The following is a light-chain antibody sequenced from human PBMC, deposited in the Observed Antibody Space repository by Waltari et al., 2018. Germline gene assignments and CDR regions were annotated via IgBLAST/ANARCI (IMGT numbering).Light chain of an antibody. CDR2: SNS. CDR1: SSHIGAGHD. Sequence: QSVLTQPASMSGAPGQRVTISCTGSSSHIGAGHDVHWYQCLPGAAPRLLIYSNSHRPSGVPGRFSGSRSGSSVSLVITGLQTEDEATYYCQSYVSTHVIFGGGTLLTVL. CDR3: QSYVSTHVI. J-gene: IGLJ2*01. V-gene: IGLV1-40*01.